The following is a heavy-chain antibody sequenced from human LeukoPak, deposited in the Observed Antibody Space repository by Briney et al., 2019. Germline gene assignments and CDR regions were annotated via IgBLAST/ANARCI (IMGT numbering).Heavy chain of an antibody. CDR2: IYHSGST. D-gene: IGHD2-2*01. V-gene: IGHV4-30-2*01. J-gene: IGHJ4*02. CDR3: ARERGSTSNYYFDY. Sequence: SQTLSLTCTVSGVSISSGGYYWSWIRQPPGKGLEWIGYIYHSGSTYYNPSLKSRVTISVDRSKNQFSLKLSSVTAADTAVYYCARERGSTSNYYFDYWGQGTLVTVSS. CDR1: GVSISSGGYY.